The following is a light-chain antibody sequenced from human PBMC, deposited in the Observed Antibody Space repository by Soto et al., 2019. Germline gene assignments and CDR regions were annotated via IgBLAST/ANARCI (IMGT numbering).Light chain of an antibody. J-gene: IGLJ3*02. V-gene: IGLV7-43*01. CDR1: TGTVTSGFY. CDR3: LFYNGGAWV. CDR2: GTS. Sequence: QTVVTQEPSLTVSPGGTVTLTCASSTGTVTSGFYPNWFQQKPGQAPRALIYGTSNNHSWTPARFSGSLLGGKAALTLSGVQPEDEAEYYCLFYNGGAWVFGGGTKVTVL.